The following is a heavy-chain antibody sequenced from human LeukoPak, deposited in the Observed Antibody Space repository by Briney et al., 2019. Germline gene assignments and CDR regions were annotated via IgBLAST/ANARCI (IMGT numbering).Heavy chain of an antibody. D-gene: IGHD2/OR15-2a*01. CDR3: ARQESD. V-gene: IGHV5-51*01. CDR1: GYTFSDYW. CDR2: VYPGDSDT. J-gene: IGHJ4*02. Sequence: GESLKISCKASGYTFSDYWIGWVRQMPGQGLEWMGIVYPGDSDTRYSPSFQGHVTISADKSISTAYLQWSSLKASDTAMYYCARQESDWGQGTLVTVSS.